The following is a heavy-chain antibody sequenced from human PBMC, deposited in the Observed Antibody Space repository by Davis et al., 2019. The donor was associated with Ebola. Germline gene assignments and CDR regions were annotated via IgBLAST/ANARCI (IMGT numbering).Heavy chain of an antibody. J-gene: IGHJ4*02. D-gene: IGHD1-26*01. CDR3: AREGATFFDY. CDR2: IYHSGST. V-gene: IGHV4-30-2*01. CDR1: GGSISSGGYS. Sequence: MPSETLSLTCAVSGGSISSGGYSWSWIRQPPGKGLEWIGYIYHSGSTYYNPSLKSRVTISVDRSKNQFSLKLSSVTAADTAVYCCAREGATFFDYWGQGTLVTVSS.